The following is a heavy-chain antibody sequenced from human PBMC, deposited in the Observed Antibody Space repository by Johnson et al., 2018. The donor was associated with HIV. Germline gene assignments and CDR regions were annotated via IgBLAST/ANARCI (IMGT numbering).Heavy chain of an antibody. CDR1: GFTFSSYA. Sequence: VQLVESGGGLVQPGGSLRLSCAASGFTFSSYAMNWVRQAPGKGLKWVSSISGSGGSTYYADSVKGRFTISRDNSKNTLYLQMNSLRAEDTAVYYCMLRTHAEKAFDIWGQGTMVTVSS. V-gene: IGHV3-23*04. J-gene: IGHJ3*02. CDR3: MLRTHAEKAFDI. CDR2: ISGSGGST. D-gene: IGHD2-8*01.